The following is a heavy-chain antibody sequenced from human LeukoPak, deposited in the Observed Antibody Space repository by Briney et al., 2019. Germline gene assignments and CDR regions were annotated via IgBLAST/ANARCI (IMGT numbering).Heavy chain of an antibody. Sequence: SETLSLTCTVSGGSISTYYWSWIRQPPGRGLEWIGYIYYTGSTNYNPSLKSRVTISVDTSKNQFSLKLSSVTAADTAVYYCARYRSSGYYSDYFDYWGQGTLVTVSS. CDR1: GGSISTYY. CDR2: IYYTGST. V-gene: IGHV4-59*12. D-gene: IGHD3-22*01. CDR3: ARYRSSGYYSDYFDY. J-gene: IGHJ4*02.